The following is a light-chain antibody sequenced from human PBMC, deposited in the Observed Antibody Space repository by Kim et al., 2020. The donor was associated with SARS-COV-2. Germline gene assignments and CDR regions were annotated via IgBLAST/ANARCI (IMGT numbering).Light chain of an antibody. V-gene: IGKV1-27*01. CDR1: QGIRNY. J-gene: IGKJ4*01. Sequence: DIQMDQSPSSLSASVGDRVTITCRASQGIRNYLAWYQQKPGKVPKLLIYAASTLQPGVPARFSGSGFGTDFTLTISGLQAEDVATYYCQKYNIVPLTFGGGTKV. CDR2: AAS. CDR3: QKYNIVPLT.